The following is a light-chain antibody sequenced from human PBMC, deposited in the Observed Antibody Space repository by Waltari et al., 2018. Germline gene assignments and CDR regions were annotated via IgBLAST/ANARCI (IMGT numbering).Light chain of an antibody. Sequence: QSALTQPASVSGSPGQSITISCPGTDSDVGAYDFVSWYQQHPGKAPHLIIYEVSNRTSGSSVRFSASKACNAASLTALGLQAEDWAVYYCSSYASSSAPWVFGTGTRVAVL. CDR3: SSYASSSAPWV. CDR2: EVS. V-gene: IGLV2-14*01. J-gene: IGLJ1*01. CDR1: DSDVGAYDF.